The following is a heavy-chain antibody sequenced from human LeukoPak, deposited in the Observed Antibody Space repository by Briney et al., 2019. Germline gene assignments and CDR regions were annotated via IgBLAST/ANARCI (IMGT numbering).Heavy chain of an antibody. CDR1: GNSVSSSSAA. D-gene: IGHD3-22*01. CDR2: TYYRSQWYH. CDR3: ARRGGYDSSGYYAFDI. Sequence: SQTLSLTCGISGNSVSSSSAAWNWIRQSPSGGLEWLGRTYYRSQWYHDYATSFKSRITINPDTSKNQFSLKLSSVTAADTAVYYCARRGGYDSSGYYAFDIWGQGTMVTVSS. J-gene: IGHJ3*02. V-gene: IGHV6-1*01.